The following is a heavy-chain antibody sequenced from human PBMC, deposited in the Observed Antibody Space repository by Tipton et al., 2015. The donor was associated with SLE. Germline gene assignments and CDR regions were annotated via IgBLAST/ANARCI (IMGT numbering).Heavy chain of an antibody. V-gene: IGHV4-31*03. CDR3: ARDYRAYYDSSARNWFDP. CDR2: IYYSGST. CDR1: GGSISSGGYY. Sequence: TLSLTCTVSGGSISSGGYYWSWIRQHPGKGLEWIGYIYYSGSTQYNPSLKSRVTISVDTSKNQFSLKLSSVTAADTAVYYCARDYRAYYDSSARNWFDPWGQGTLVTVSS. D-gene: IGHD3-22*01. J-gene: IGHJ5*02.